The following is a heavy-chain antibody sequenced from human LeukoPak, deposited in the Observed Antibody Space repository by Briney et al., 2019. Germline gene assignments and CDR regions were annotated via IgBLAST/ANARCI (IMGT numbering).Heavy chain of an antibody. Sequence: SETLSLTCAVYGGSFSGYYWSWIRQPPGKGLEWIGEINHSGSTNYNPSLKSRVTISVDMSKNQFSLKLSSVTAADTAVYYCARARGYSGSYFDYWGQGTLVTVSS. J-gene: IGHJ4*02. CDR1: GGSFSGYY. CDR2: INHSGST. V-gene: IGHV4-34*01. D-gene: IGHD1-26*01. CDR3: ARARGYSGSYFDY.